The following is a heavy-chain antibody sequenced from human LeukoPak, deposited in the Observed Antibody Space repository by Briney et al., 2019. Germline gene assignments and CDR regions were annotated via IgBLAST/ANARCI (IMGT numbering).Heavy chain of an antibody. CDR3: AKDQGIANY. CDR2: ISGSGGST. CDR1: GFTFSSYA. V-gene: IGHV3-23*01. D-gene: IGHD6-13*01. J-gene: IGHJ4*02. Sequence: GGSLRLSCAASGFTFSSYAMSWVRQAPGKGLEWVSAISGSGGSTYYADSVKGRFTISRDNAKSSLYLQLDSLRAEDTAVYYCAKDQGIANYWGQGTLVTVSS.